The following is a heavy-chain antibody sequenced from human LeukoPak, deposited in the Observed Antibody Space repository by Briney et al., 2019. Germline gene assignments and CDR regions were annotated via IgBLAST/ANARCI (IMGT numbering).Heavy chain of an antibody. CDR3: ARPMYYYDSSGSLAV. Sequence: GGSLRLSCAASGFTFSSYGIHWVRQAPGKWLERVALISSNGKNKDYADSVKGRFTISRDNSKNTLYLQMNSLRAEDTAVYYCARPMYYYDSSGSLAVWGQGTTVTVTS. D-gene: IGHD3-22*01. CDR1: GFTFSSYG. J-gene: IGHJ6*02. CDR2: ISSNGKNK. V-gene: IGHV3-30*04.